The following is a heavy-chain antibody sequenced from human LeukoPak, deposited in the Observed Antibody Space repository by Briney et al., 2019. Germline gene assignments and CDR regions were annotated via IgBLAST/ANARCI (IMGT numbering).Heavy chain of an antibody. V-gene: IGHV3-30*02. CDR2: IRYDGSNK. CDR1: GFTFSSYG. Sequence: PGGSLRLSCAASGFTFSSYGMHWVRQAPGKGLECVAFIRYDGSNKYYADSVKGRFTISRDNSKNTLYLQMNSLRAEDTAVYYCAKAGVRWQQLGYYYYMDVWGKGTTVTVSS. J-gene: IGHJ6*03. CDR3: AKAGVRWQQLGYYYYMDV. D-gene: IGHD6-13*01.